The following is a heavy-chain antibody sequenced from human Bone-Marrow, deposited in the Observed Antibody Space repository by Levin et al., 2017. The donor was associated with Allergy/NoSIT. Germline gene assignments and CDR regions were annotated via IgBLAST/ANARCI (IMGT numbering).Heavy chain of an antibody. D-gene: IGHD3-9*01. CDR2: ISAYNGNT. CDR3: ARASALRYFDWLGRGAFDI. Sequence: ASVKVSCKASGYTFTSYGISWVRQAPGQGLEWMGWISAYNGNTNYAQKLQGRVTMTTDTSTSTAYMELRSLRSDDTAVYYCARASALRYFDWLGRGAFDIWGQGTMVTVSS. J-gene: IGHJ3*02. CDR1: GYTFTSYG. V-gene: IGHV1-18*01.